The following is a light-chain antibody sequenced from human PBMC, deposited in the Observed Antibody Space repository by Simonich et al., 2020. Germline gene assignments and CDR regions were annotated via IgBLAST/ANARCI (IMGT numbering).Light chain of an antibody. V-gene: IGKV3-15*01. CDR2: GAS. Sequence: EIVLTQSPATLSLSPGERATLSCRASQSVSSNLAWYQQKPGQAPRLLIYGASTRATGIPARFSGSGSGTEFTLTISSMQSEDFAVYYCQQYNNWRPGTFGQGTKLEIK. CDR3: QQYNNWRPGT. CDR1: QSVSSN. J-gene: IGKJ2*01.